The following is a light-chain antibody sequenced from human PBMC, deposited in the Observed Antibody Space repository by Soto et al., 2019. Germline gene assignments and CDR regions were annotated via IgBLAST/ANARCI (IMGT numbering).Light chain of an antibody. CDR1: QSVSSSN. CDR3: QQRSNWSWT. CDR2: DAS. V-gene: IGKV3D-20*02. Sequence: EIVFTQSPDTLSLSPGERATLSCRPSQSVSSSNLAWYQQKPGQAPRLLIYDASSRDTGIPARFSGSGSGTDFTLTISSLEPEDFAVYYCQQRSNWSWTFGQGTKVDIK. J-gene: IGKJ1*01.